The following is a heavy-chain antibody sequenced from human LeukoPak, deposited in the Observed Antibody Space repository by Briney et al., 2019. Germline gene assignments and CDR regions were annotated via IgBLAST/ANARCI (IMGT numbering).Heavy chain of an antibody. D-gene: IGHD3-10*01. J-gene: IGHJ4*02. CDR3: AREMEGDYGSGTFFDL. Sequence: PGGSLRLSCAASEFVFSDYYMSWIRQAPGKGLEWVSYISDSGSTIYYAYSVKGRFTISRDNVKNSLYLQMNGLRAEDTAVYYGAREMEGDYGSGTFFDLWGQGNMVTVSS. CDR2: ISDSGSTI. V-gene: IGHV3-11*01. CDR1: EFVFSDYY.